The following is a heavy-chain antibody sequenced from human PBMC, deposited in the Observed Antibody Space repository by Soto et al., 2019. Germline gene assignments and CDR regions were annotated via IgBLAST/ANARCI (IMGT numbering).Heavy chain of an antibody. CDR2: IYWDDEK. V-gene: IGHV2-5*02. Sequence: QITLKESGPTLVKPTQTLTLTCTFSGFSLSTSSGVGVSWLRQPPGKALEWLAFIYWDDEKRYSPSLKSRLTVTKDTSKNQVVLILTNMDPVVTATYYCAHILGIGGYYEGFDYWGPGALVTVSS. CDR3: AHILGIGGYYEGFDY. CDR1: GFSLSTSSGVG. D-gene: IGHD1-26*01. J-gene: IGHJ4*02.